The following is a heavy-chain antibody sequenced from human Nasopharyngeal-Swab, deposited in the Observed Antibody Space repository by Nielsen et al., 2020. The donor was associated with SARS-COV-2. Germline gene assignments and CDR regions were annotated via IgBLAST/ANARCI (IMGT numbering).Heavy chain of an antibody. J-gene: IGHJ3*02. CDR3: ARERVMITFGGVIVETDAFDI. V-gene: IGHV3-11*06. D-gene: IGHD3-16*02. CDR2: ISSSSSYT. CDR1: GFIFSDYY. Sequence: GESQNTACAASGFIFSDYYMSWLRQAPGKGLEWVSYISSSSSYTKHADSVKGRFTISRDNAKNSLYLQMNSLRAEDTAVYYCARERVMITFGGVIVETDAFDIWGQGTMVTVSS.